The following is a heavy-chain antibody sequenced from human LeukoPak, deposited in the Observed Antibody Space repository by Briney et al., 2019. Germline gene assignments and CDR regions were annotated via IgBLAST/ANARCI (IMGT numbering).Heavy chain of an antibody. Sequence: SETLSLTCAVSDFFISSGYYWGWIRQPPGKGLEWIGSIYHSGATFYNMSLRSRVTILVDTSKNQFSLKLTSVTAADTAVYFCMRGVAAHRRFDYWGQGTLVTVSS. V-gene: IGHV4-38-2*01. CDR2: IYHSGAT. D-gene: IGHD1-26*01. CDR3: MRGVAAHRRFDY. J-gene: IGHJ4*02. CDR1: DFFISSGYY.